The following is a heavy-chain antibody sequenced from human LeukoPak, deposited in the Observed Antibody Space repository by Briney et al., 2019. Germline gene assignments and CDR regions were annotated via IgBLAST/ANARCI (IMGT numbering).Heavy chain of an antibody. Sequence: SETLSLTCTVPGGSISSYYWSWIRQPPGKGLEWIGYIYYSGSTNYNPSLKSRVTISVDTSKNQFSLKLSSVTAADTAVYYCARDYYDILTGYPHDAFDIWGQGTMVTVSS. CDR2: IYYSGST. J-gene: IGHJ3*02. V-gene: IGHV4-59*01. CDR3: ARDYYDILTGYPHDAFDI. CDR1: GGSISSYY. D-gene: IGHD3-9*01.